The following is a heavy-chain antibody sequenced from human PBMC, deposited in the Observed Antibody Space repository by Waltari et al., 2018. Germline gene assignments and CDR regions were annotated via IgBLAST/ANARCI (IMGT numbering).Heavy chain of an antibody. D-gene: IGHD6-6*01. J-gene: IGHJ4*02. CDR3: ARDPFGVTAARPDY. Sequence: EVYLVESGGALVQPGGSLRLSCAASGFTFSSYSMNWFRQAPGKGLECVSYISSSSSTIYYADSVKGRFTISRDNAKNSLYLQMNSLRDEDTAVYYGARDPFGVTAARPDYWGQGTLVTVSS. V-gene: IGHV3-48*02. CDR1: GFTFSSYS. CDR2: ISSSSSTI.